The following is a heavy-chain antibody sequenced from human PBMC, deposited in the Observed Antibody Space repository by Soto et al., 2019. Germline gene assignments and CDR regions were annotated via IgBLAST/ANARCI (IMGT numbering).Heavy chain of an antibody. J-gene: IGHJ4*02. Sequence: SVKVSCKASGGTFSSYAISWVRQAPGQGLEWMGGIIPIFGTANYAQKFQGRVTITADESTSTAYMELSSLRSEDTAVYYCARDIYYYDSSGSPYYFDYWGQGTLVTVSS. CDR1: GGTFSSYA. D-gene: IGHD3-22*01. CDR3: ARDIYYYDSSGSPYYFDY. CDR2: IIPIFGTA. V-gene: IGHV1-69*13.